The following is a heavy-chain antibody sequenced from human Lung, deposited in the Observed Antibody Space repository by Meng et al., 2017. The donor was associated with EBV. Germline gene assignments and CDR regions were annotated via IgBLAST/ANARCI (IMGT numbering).Heavy chain of an antibody. Sequence: RQQQGAGPPLVKASGPVSVASAVCVFSNINGNCYRGWYGQQPGKGLEWIGTINNSASTSYNPSLKIRVTISGDTSKNQFSLKLSSVTAADTAVYYCAFGSNWLTQLFDYWGPGTLVTVSS. CDR2: INNSAST. CDR3: AFGSNWLTQLFDY. V-gene: IGHV4-39*01. D-gene: IGHD6-13*01. CDR1: VFSNINGNCY. J-gene: IGHJ4*02.